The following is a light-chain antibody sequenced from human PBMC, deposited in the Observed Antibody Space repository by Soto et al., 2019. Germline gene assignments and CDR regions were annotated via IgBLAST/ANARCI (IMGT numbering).Light chain of an antibody. CDR2: DAS. J-gene: IGKJ2*02. CDR3: QQFDSVPCT. Sequence: IQMTQSPSSLSASVGDRVTITCQASQDITNFLIWYQQKPGKAPKLLLYDASRVRTGVSSRFSGSGSRTHVTITISSLQPEDIATYYCQQFDSVPCTFGQGTELEIK. CDR1: QDITNF. V-gene: IGKV1-33*01.